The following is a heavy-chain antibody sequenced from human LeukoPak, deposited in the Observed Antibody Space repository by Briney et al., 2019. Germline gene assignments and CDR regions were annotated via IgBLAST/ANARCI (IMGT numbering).Heavy chain of an antibody. CDR2: ISTTSSFI. CDR1: GFTFRYYS. V-gene: IGHV3-48*01. Sequence: PGGSLRLSCAASGFTFRYYSMNWVRQAPGKGLEWVSYISTTSSFIYYADSVKGRFTISRDNAKNSLYLQMNSLRAEDTAVYYCARLGAAADLDSFYGMDVWGHGTTVTVSS. J-gene: IGHJ6*02. D-gene: IGHD6-13*01. CDR3: ARLGAAADLDSFYGMDV.